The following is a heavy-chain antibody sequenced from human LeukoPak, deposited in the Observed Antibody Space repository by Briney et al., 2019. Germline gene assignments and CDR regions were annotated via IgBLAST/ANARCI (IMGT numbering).Heavy chain of an antibody. CDR2: IYYSGTT. CDR1: GGSISSGGYY. V-gene: IGHV4-31*03. D-gene: IGHD4-17*01. Sequence: SQTLSLTCTVSGGSISSGGYYWSWIRQHPGKGLEWIGYIYYSGTTYYNPSLKSRVTISVDTSKNQFSLKLTSVTAADTAVYYRARGHTVTTGEGFDPWGQGTLVTVSS. J-gene: IGHJ5*02. CDR3: ARGHTVTTGEGFDP.